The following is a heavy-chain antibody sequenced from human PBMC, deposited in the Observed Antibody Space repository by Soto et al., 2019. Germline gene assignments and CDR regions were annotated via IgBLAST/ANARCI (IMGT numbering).Heavy chain of an antibody. Sequence: PGESLKISCKGSGYSFTTYWIGWVRQLPGQGLEWMGVMFPGDSDTRYSLSFQGQVTMSADPSTNTAYLEWSSLKAADSAMYYCARVPDSSLGTMDVWGQGTTVTVSS. CDR2: MFPGDSDT. J-gene: IGHJ6*02. CDR1: GYSFTTYW. CDR3: ARVPDSSLGTMDV. D-gene: IGHD6-19*01. V-gene: IGHV5-51*01.